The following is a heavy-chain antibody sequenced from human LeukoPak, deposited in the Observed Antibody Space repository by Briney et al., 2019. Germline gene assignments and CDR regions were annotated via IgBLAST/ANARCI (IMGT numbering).Heavy chain of an antibody. V-gene: IGHV1-18*01. CDR3: ARDSYDFWSGPPLPPDY. Sequence: ASVKVSCEASGYTFTSYGISWVRQAPGQGLEWMGWISAYNGNTNYAQKLQGRVTMTTDTSTSTAYMELRSLRSDDTAVYYCARDSYDFWSGPPLPPDYWGQGTLVTVSS. D-gene: IGHD3-3*01. CDR2: ISAYNGNT. CDR1: GYTFTSYG. J-gene: IGHJ4*02.